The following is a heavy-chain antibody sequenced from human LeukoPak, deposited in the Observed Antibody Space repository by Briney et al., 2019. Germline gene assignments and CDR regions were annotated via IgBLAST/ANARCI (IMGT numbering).Heavy chain of an antibody. Sequence: PSGTLSLTCAVYGGSFSGYYWSWIRQPPGKGLEWIGEINHSGSTNYNPSPKSRVTISVDTSKNQFSLKLSSVTAADTAVYYCARSDSWRPAFGYWGQGTLVTVSS. J-gene: IGHJ4*02. CDR2: INHSGST. D-gene: IGHD2-15*01. CDR1: GGSFSGYY. CDR3: ARSDSWRPAFGY. V-gene: IGHV4-34*01.